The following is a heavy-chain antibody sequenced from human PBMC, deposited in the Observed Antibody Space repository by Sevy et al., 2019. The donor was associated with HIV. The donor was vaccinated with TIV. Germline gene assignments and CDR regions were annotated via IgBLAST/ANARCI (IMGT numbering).Heavy chain of an antibody. CDR2: VYISGST. D-gene: IGHD3-10*01. CDR3: ARQLTYYYASGPFDP. CDR1: GASFGTHY. V-gene: IGHV4-4*07. Sequence: SETLSLTCTVSGASFGTHYWTWLRQPAGKGLEWIGRVYISGSTYYNSSLQSRLTMSLDTSKNQFSLRPDSVTAADTAGYYCARQLTYYYASGPFDPWGQGILVTVSS. J-gene: IGHJ5*02.